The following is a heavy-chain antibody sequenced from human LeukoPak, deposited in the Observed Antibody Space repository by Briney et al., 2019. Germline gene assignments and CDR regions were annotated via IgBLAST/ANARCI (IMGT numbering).Heavy chain of an antibody. CDR2: IYDSGST. CDR1: GGSIRSSYYY. Sequence: SETLSLTCTVSGGSIRSSYYYWGWIRQPPGKGLKWIGSIYDSGSTYYNPSLKSRVTISVDTSKNQFSLKLSSVTAADTAVYYCARDNWNYGSSMDVWGQGTTVTVSS. J-gene: IGHJ6*02. D-gene: IGHD1-7*01. CDR3: ARDNWNYGSSMDV. V-gene: IGHV4-39*07.